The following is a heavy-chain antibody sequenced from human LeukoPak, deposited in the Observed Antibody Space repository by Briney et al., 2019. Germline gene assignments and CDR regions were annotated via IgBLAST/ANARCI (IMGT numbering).Heavy chain of an antibody. Sequence: GESLKISCKAYEYSFSTNWIGWVRQMPGKGLEWMGLIYPGDSQSKYSPSFQGHVTFSADTSRNTAYLQWNSLKAPDTAMYYCARYNAGSLDFWGQGTMIYVSS. D-gene: IGHD3-10*01. CDR2: IYPGDSQS. CDR3: ARYNAGSLDF. J-gene: IGHJ4*02. V-gene: IGHV5-51*01. CDR1: EYSFSTNW.